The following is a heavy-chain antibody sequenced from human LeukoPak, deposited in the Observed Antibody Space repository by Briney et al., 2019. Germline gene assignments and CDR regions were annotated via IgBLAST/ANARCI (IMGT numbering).Heavy chain of an antibody. Sequence: SETLSPTCAVSGGSFSSYYWSWIRQPPGKGLDWIGEIDHSGNTHYNPSLKSRVTISVDTSKSQFSLQLKSVTAADTAVYYCARNFPYSRLDYWGQGALVTVSS. CDR2: IDHSGNT. V-gene: IGHV4-34*01. J-gene: IGHJ4*02. D-gene: IGHD6-13*01. CDR3: ARNFPYSRLDY. CDR1: GGSFSSYY.